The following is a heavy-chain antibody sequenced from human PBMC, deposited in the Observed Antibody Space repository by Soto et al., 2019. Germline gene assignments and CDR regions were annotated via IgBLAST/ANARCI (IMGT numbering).Heavy chain of an antibody. J-gene: IGHJ3*02. CDR3: ARLEASQYYDFWSGYYGPDDAFDI. Sequence: GASVKVSCKASGGTFSSYAMYWVRQAPGQRLEWMGWINAGNGNTKYSQKFQGRVTITRDTSASTAYMELSSLRSEDTAVYYCARLEASQYYDFWSGYYGPDDAFDIWGQGTMVTVSS. CDR1: GGTFSSYA. D-gene: IGHD3-3*01. CDR2: INAGNGNT. V-gene: IGHV1-3*01.